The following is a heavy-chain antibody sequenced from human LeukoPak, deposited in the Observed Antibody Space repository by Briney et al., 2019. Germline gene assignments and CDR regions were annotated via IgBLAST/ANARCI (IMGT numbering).Heavy chain of an antibody. CDR2: IYYSGST. CDR1: GGSISSYY. D-gene: IGHD2-2*01. CDR3: ARSSVVPAAIPYNWFDP. J-gene: IGHJ5*02. Sequence: SETLSLTCTVSGGSISSYYWSWIRQPPGKGLEWIGYIYYSGSTNYNPSLKSRVTISVDTSKNQFSLKLSSATAADTAVYYCARSSVVPAAIPYNWFDPWGQGTLVTVSS. V-gene: IGHV4-59*01.